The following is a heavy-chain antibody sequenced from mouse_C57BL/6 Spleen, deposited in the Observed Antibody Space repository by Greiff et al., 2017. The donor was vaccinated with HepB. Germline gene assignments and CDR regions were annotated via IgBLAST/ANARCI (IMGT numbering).Heavy chain of an antibody. D-gene: IGHD1-1*01. V-gene: IGHV1-61*01. CDR1: GYTFTSYW. J-gene: IGHJ2*01. Sequence: VQLQQPGAELVRPGSSVKLSCKASGYTFTSYWMDWVKQRPGQGLEWIGNIYPSDSETHYNQKFKDKATLTVDKSSSTAYMQLSSLTTEDSEVYDCERRDCYGRSFDYDCWGKGTTLTVSS. CDR3: ERRDCYGRSFDYDC. CDR2: IYPSDSET.